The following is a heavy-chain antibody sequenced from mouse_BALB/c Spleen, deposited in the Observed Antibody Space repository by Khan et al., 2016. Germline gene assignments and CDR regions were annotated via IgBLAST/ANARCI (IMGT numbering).Heavy chain of an antibody. CDR1: GDFITSGY. CDR3: ARYSTRENAMDY. Sequence: EVQLQESGPSLVKPSQTLSLTCSVSGDFITSGYWNWIRKFPGNNLEYMGYISYTGITYYNPSLKSRISITRDTSKNQYYPQLNSVTTEDTATYYWARYSTRENAMDYWGQGTSVTVSS. J-gene: IGHJ4*01. V-gene: IGHV3-8*02. CDR2: ISYTGIT.